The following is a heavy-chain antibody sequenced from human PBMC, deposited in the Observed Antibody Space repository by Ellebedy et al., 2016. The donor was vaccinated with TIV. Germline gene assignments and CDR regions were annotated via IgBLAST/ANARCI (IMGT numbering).Heavy chain of an antibody. J-gene: IGHJ6*03. Sequence: GGSLRLXCAASGFTFSSYGMHCVRQAPGKGLEWVAVISYDGSNKYYADSVKGRFTISRDNSKNTLYLQMNSLRAEDTAVYYCAKDRGYSSSWYYLHYYYYMDVWGKGTTVTVSS. CDR1: GFTFSSYG. V-gene: IGHV3-30*18. CDR3: AKDRGYSSSWYYLHYYYYMDV. D-gene: IGHD6-13*01. CDR2: ISYDGSNK.